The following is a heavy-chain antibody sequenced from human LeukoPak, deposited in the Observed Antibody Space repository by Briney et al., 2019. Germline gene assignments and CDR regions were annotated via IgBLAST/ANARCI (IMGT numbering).Heavy chain of an antibody. CDR3: ARSPQGVAAAGNLGMDY. CDR1: GFTFSSYS. Sequence: KTGGSLRLSCAASGFTFSSYSMNWVRQAPGKGLEWVSPISSSSSYIYYADSVKGRFTISRDNAKNSLYLQMNSLRAEDTAVYYCARSPQGVAAAGNLGMDYWGQGTLVTVSS. CDR2: ISSSSSYI. V-gene: IGHV3-21*01. J-gene: IGHJ4*02. D-gene: IGHD6-13*01.